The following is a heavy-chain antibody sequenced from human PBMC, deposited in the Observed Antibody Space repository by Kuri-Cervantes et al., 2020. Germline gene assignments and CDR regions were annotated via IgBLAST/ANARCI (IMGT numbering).Heavy chain of an antibody. CDR2: ISGSGGST. J-gene: IGHJ6*02. V-gene: IGHV3-23*01. Sequence: LSLTCAASGFTFSSYAMSWVRQAPGKGLEWVSAISGSGGSTYYADSVKGRFTISRDNSKNTLYLQMNSLRAEDTAVYYCARDFHGDYLIVPGAPSYGMDVWGQGTTVTVSS. D-gene: IGHD4-17*01. CDR1: GFTFSSYA. CDR3: ARDFHGDYLIVPGAPSYGMDV.